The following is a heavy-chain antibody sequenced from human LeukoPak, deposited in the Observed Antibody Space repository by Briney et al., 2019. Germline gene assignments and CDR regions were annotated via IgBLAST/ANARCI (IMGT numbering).Heavy chain of an antibody. D-gene: IGHD2-15*01. CDR2: INHTGGT. V-gene: IGHV4-4*02. CDR1: GVSISDNNW. Sequence: SETLSLTCAVSGVSISDNNWWSWVRQPPGKGLEWIGEINHTGGTNYNPSLKSRVTFSLDKSEKQFSLKLSSVTAADTAVYYCARDCSGGSCPTGGHDVFDMWGQGTIVTVSS. J-gene: IGHJ3*02. CDR3: ARDCSGGSCPTGGHDVFDM.